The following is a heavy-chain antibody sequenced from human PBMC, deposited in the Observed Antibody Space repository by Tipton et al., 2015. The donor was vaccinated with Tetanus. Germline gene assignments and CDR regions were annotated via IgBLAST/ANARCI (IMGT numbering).Heavy chain of an antibody. Sequence: SLRLSCAASGFTFSDYHMNWVRQAPGKGLEWVSSIRSSRTISYADSVKGRFTISRDNAKNSLFLEMNSLRADDTAVYYCVSGSALDYWGQGTLITVSS. D-gene: IGHD6-25*01. CDR2: IRSSRTI. J-gene: IGHJ4*02. CDR1: GFTFSDYH. V-gene: IGHV3-69-1*01. CDR3: VSGSALDY.